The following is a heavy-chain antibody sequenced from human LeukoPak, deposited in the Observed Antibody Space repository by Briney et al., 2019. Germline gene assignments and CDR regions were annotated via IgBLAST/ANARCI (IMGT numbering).Heavy chain of an antibody. V-gene: IGHV3-21*01. D-gene: IGHD3-3*01. Sequence: GGCLRLSCAASGFTFSSYSMNWVRQAPGKGLEWVSSIISSSSYIYYADSVKGRFTISRDNAKNSLYLQMNSLRAEDTAVYYCARGGAYYDFWSGYPYYFDYWGQGTLVTVSS. CDR2: IISSSSYI. CDR1: GFTFSSYS. CDR3: ARGGAYYDFWSGYPYYFDY. J-gene: IGHJ4*02.